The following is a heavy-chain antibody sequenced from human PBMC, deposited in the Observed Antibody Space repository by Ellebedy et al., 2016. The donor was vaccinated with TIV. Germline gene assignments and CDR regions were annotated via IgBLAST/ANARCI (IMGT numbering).Heavy chain of an antibody. Sequence: GGSLRLSXAASGFTFSSYGMHWVRQAPGKGLEWVAVISYDGSNKYYADYVKGRFTISRDNSKNTLYLQMNSLRAEDTAVYYWAKDRGRRGSYFDYWGQGTLVTVSS. V-gene: IGHV3-30*18. D-gene: IGHD1-26*01. CDR2: ISYDGSNK. CDR3: AKDRGRRGSYFDY. CDR1: GFTFSSYG. J-gene: IGHJ4*02.